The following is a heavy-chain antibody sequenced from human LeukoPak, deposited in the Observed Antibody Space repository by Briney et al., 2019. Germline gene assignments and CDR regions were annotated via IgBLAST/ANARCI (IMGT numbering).Heavy chain of an antibody. D-gene: IGHD5-18*01. CDR1: GGTFSSYA. J-gene: IGHJ4*02. CDR2: IIPILGTA. CDR3: ASQRGYSYGYGR. V-gene: IGHV1-69*13. Sequence: GASVKVSCKASGGTFSSYAISWVRQAPGQGLEWMGGIIPILGTANYAQKFQGRVTITADESTSTAYMELSSLRSEDTAVYYCASQRGYSYGYGRWGQGTLVTVSS.